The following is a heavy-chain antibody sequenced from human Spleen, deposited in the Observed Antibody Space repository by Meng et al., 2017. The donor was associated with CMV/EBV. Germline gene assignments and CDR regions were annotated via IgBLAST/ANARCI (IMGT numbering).Heavy chain of an antibody. CDR1: GFTFSSYS. D-gene: IGHD3-22*01. V-gene: IGHV3-30*03. CDR2: ISYDGSNK. Sequence: GESLKISCAASGFTFSSYSMNWVRQAPGKGLEWVAVISYDGSNKYYADSVKGRFTISRDNSKNTLYLQMNSLRAEDTAVYYCARDLRGGDSSGYSDYWGQGTLVTVSS. J-gene: IGHJ4*02. CDR3: ARDLRGGDSSGYSDY.